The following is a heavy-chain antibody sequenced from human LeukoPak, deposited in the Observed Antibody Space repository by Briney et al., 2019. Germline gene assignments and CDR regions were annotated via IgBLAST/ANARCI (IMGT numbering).Heavy chain of an antibody. CDR3: ARDRPTGASRVFVVQ. CDR1: GFTFSTYA. V-gene: IGHV3-21*06. Sequence: GGSLRLSCTASGFTFSTYAMTWFRQAPGKGLEWISSMSSGSSYIYYADSVRGRFTISRDNTKNSLYLEMNNLRGEDTAIYYCARDRPTGASRVFVVQWGQGTPVTVSS. D-gene: IGHD2-15*01. CDR2: MSSGSSYI. J-gene: IGHJ4*02.